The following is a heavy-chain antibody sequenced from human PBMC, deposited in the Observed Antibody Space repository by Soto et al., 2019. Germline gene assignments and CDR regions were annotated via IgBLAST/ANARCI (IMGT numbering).Heavy chain of an antibody. CDR2: INHSGST. CDR3: ARDLGDHGYY. J-gene: IGHJ4*02. Sequence: SETLSLTCAVYGGSFSGYYWSWIRQPPGKGLEWIGEINHSGSTNYNPSLKSRVTISVDTSKNQFSLKLSSVTAADTAVYYCARDLGDHGYYWGQGTLVTVSS. D-gene: IGHD2-21*02. CDR1: GGSFSGYY. V-gene: IGHV4-34*01.